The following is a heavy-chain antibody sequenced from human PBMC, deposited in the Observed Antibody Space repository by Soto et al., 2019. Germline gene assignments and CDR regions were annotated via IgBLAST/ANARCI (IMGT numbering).Heavy chain of an antibody. D-gene: IGHD5-12*01. CDR1: GYTFTSYY. V-gene: IGHV1-46*01. Sequence: ASVKVSCKASGYTFTSYYMHWVRQAPGQGLEWMGIINPSGGSTSYAQKFQGRVTMTRDTSTSTVYMELSSLRSEDTAVYYCARVRRVATTPYYYYYGMYVWGQGTTVTVSS. J-gene: IGHJ6*02. CDR2: INPSGGST. CDR3: ARVRRVATTPYYYYYGMYV.